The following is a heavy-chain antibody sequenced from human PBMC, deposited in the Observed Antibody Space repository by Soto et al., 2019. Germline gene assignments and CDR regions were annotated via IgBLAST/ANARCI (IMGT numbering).Heavy chain of an antibody. D-gene: IGHD3-10*01. Sequence: GVSLRLSCVGSGFSFSSYWVHWVRQPPGKGLEWVSRINAGGTSISYADSVKGRFTISRDDAKNTLYLQMDGLGVDDTAVYYCARAGSYRFDYWGLGT. CDR1: GFSFSSYW. V-gene: IGHV3-74*01. J-gene: IGHJ4*02. CDR3: ARAGSYRFDY. CDR2: INAGGTSI.